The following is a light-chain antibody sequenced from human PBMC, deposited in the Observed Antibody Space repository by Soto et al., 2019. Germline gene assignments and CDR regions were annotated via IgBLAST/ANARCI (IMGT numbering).Light chain of an antibody. CDR2: GAS. CDR3: QQYGTSPFT. Sequence: GLTQSPDTLSLSPGERATLSCRASERISSNFLAWYQQRPGQAPRLLIYGASTRASGIPDRFSGSGSGTDFALTISRLEPEDFAVFYCQQYGTSPFTFGPGTTVEIK. CDR1: ERISSNF. J-gene: IGKJ3*01. V-gene: IGKV3-20*01.